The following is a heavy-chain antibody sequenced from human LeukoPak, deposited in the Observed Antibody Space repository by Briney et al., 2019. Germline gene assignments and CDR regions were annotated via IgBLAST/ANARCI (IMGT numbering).Heavy chain of an antibody. CDR3: ARGFPDYYYCGMDV. CDR2: INSDGSST. J-gene: IGHJ6*02. Sequence: GGSLRLSCAASGFTFSSYWMHWVRQAPGKGLVWVSRINSDGSSTSYADSVKGRFTISRDNAKNTLYLQMNSLRAEDTAVYYCARGFPDYYYCGMDVWGQGTTVTVSS. CDR1: GFTFSSYW. V-gene: IGHV3-74*01.